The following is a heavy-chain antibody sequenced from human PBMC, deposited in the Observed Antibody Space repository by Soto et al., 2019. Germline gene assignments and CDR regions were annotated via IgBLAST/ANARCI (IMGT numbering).Heavy chain of an antibody. V-gene: IGHV3-74*01. Sequence: GGSLRLSCAASGFTFSSYWMHWVRQAPGEGLVWVSRINNDGSSTTYADSVRGRFTISRDNAKNTLYLQMNSLRTEDTAVYYCARELDGLDVWGQGTTVTVSS. CDR1: GFTFSSYW. J-gene: IGHJ6*02. CDR2: INNDGSST. CDR3: ARELDGLDV.